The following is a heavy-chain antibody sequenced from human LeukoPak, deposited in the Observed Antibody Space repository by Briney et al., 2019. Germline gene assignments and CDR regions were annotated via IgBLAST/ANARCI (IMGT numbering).Heavy chain of an antibody. CDR2: ISSSSSYI. CDR3: ARRKNLDGSGTYYNGNFDY. Sequence: PGGSLRLSCSASGFTFSNYGIHWVRQAPGKRLEWVSSISSSSSYIYYADSVKGRFTISRDNAKNSLYLQMNSLRAEDTAVYYCARRKNLDGSGTYYNGNFDYWGQGTLVTVSS. D-gene: IGHD3-10*01. J-gene: IGHJ4*02. V-gene: IGHV3-21*01. CDR1: GFTFSNYG.